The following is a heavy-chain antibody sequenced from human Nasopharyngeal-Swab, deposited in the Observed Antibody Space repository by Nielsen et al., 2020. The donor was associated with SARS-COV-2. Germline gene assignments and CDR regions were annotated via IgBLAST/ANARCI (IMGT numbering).Heavy chain of an antibody. CDR1: GFTFSSYA. CDR2: ISSDGGA. J-gene: IGHJ5*02. Sequence: GGSLRLSCAASGFTFSSYAMHWVRQAPGKGLVWVSRISSDGGANYADSATGRFTISRDNAKNTVYLQMNSLRDEDTAVYYCLRGMAGYGWFDPWGQGILVTVSS. CDR3: LRGMAGYGWFDP. V-gene: IGHV3-74*01. D-gene: IGHD2-2*03.